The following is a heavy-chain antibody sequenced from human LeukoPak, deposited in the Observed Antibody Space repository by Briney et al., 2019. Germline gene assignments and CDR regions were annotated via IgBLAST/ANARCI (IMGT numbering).Heavy chain of an antibody. J-gene: IGHJ6*02. CDR1: GFTFSSYS. V-gene: IGHV3-21*01. Sequence: PGGSLRLSCAASGFTFSSYSMNWVRQAPGKGLEWVSSISSSSSYIYYADSVKGRFTISRDNAKNSVYLQMNSLRAEDTGLYYCARRRYGTGMDVWGQGTTVTVSS. CDR3: ARRRYGTGMDV. D-gene: IGHD3-10*01. CDR2: ISSSSSYI.